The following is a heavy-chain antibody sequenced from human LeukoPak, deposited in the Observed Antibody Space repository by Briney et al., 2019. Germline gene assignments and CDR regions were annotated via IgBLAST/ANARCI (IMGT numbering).Heavy chain of an antibody. CDR3: ATSLGSSWLAPFAYFQH. CDR2: ISGSGGST. Sequence: GGSLRLSCAASGFTFSSYAMSWVRQAPGKGLEWVSAISGSGGSTYYADSVKGRFTISRDNSKNTLYLQMNSLRAEGTAVYYCATSLGSSWLAPFAYFQHWGQGTLVTVSS. J-gene: IGHJ1*01. CDR1: GFTFSSYA. V-gene: IGHV3-23*01. D-gene: IGHD6-13*01.